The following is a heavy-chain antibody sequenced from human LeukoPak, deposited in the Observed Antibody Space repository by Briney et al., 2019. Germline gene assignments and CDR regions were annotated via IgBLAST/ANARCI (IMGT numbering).Heavy chain of an antibody. CDR3: VRVMLGSTKFFDL. CDR1: GFTFSHYY. Sequence: GGSLRLSCAGSGFTFSHYYIDWVRQAPGKGLEWVARIRNKANSYSIEYAASVKGRFTISGDDSKNSVYLQMNSLKSEDTADYFCVRVMLGSTKFFDLLGRGTLVTGSS. V-gene: IGHV3-72*01. J-gene: IGHJ2*01. CDR2: IRNKANSYSI. D-gene: IGHD7-27*01.